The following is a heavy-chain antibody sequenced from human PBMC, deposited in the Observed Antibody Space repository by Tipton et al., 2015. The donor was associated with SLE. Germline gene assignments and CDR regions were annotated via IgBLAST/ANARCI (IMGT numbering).Heavy chain of an antibody. D-gene: IGHD6-13*01. Sequence: GLVKPSQSLSLTCAISGDNVSSSYAAWNWIRQSPSRGLEWLGRTYFRSEWYIEYGESVKGRLTINPDTSKNQISLHLNSVTPEDTAVYYCSRVQGAAGPDYWGQGSLVTVSS. CDR2: TYFRSEWYI. J-gene: IGHJ4*02. CDR3: SRVQGAAGPDY. V-gene: IGHV6-1*01. CDR1: GDNVSSSYAA.